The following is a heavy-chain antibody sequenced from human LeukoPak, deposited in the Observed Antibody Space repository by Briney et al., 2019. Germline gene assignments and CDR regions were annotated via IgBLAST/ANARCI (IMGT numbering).Heavy chain of an antibody. CDR1: GCSISSYY. CDR2: ISGSGGIK. J-gene: IGHJ5*02. Sequence: ETLSLTCTVSGCSISSYYWSWIRQPPGKGLEWVSVISGSGGIKYYADSVKGRFTISTDNSKNTLYLQMHSLRAEDTALYYCAKVTTKYDSSGYYSAWGQGTLVTVSS. CDR3: AKVTTKYDSSGYYSA. V-gene: IGHV3-23*01. D-gene: IGHD3-22*01.